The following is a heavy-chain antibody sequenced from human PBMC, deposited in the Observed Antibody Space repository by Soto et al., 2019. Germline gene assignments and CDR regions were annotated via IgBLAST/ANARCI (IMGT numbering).Heavy chain of an antibody. CDR3: ARGRHILTGYYRDLNYGMDV. CDR2: INHSGST. CDR1: GGSFIGYY. D-gene: IGHD3-9*01. J-gene: IGHJ6*02. Sequence: SETLSLTCAVYGGSFIGYYWSWIRQPPGKGLEWIGEINHSGSTNYNPSLKSRVTISVDTSKNQFSLKLSSVTAADTAVYYCARGRHILTGYYRDLNYGMDVWGQGTTVT. V-gene: IGHV4-34*01.